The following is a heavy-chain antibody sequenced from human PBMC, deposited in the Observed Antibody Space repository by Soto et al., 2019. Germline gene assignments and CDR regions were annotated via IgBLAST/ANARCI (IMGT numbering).Heavy chain of an antibody. D-gene: IGHD2-2*01. V-gene: IGHV4-59*01. CDR2: IYYSGST. CDR1: GGSISSDY. Sequence: SETLSVTCTVAGGSISSDYWSWIRQPPGQGLEWIGYIYYSGSTNYNPSLKSRVTISVDTSKNQFSLKLSSVTAADTAVYYCARASYCSSTSCYGRDYYYYMDVWGKGTTVTVSS. J-gene: IGHJ6*03. CDR3: ARASYCSSTSCYGRDYYYYMDV.